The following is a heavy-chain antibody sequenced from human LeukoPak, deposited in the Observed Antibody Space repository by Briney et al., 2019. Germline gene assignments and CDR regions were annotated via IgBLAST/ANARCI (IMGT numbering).Heavy chain of an antibody. D-gene: IGHD6-19*01. V-gene: IGHV3-9*01. J-gene: IGHJ4*02. Sequence: PGRSLRLSCAASGFTFDDYAMHWVRQAPGKGLEWVSGISWNSGSIGYADSVKGRFTISRDNAKNSLYLQMNSLRAEDTALYYCAKDIGAVAGTVDYWGQGTLVTVSS. CDR1: GFTFDDYA. CDR3: AKDIGAVAGTVDY. CDR2: ISWNSGSI.